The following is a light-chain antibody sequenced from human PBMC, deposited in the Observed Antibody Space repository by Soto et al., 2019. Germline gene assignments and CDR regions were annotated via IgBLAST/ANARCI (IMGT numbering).Light chain of an antibody. Sequence: QSVLTQPPSASGTPGQRVTISCSASGSNIGSNAVNWYQQLPGKAPKLLIYSHSQRPSGVPDRFSGSKSGTSASLAISGLQSDDEADYYCTALDDRLKTVVIGGGTKLSVL. CDR3: TALDDRLKTVV. CDR1: GSNIGSNA. CDR2: SHS. V-gene: IGLV1-44*01. J-gene: IGLJ2*01.